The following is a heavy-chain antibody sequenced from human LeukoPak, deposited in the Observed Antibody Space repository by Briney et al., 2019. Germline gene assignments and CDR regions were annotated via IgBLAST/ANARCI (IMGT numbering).Heavy chain of an antibody. CDR2: VSHVGVHP. J-gene: IGHJ4*02. CDR3: VKDVHQLPREIPSGD. D-gene: IGHD2-2*01. CDR1: GFMFSSYG. Sequence: PAGGSLRLSCAASGFMFSSYGIRWVRQAPGKGLEWLAVVSHVGVHPYYAQSVRGRFTISRDNFRNSVFLEMDSLGVEDTAVYYCVKDVHQLPREIPSGDWGQGTLVVVDS. V-gene: IGHV3-30*18.